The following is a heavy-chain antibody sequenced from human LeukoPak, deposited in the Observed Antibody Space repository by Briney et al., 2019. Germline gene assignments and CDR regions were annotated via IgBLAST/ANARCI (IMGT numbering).Heavy chain of an antibody. CDR1: GGSISSSSYS. Sequence: SETLSLTCTVPGGSISSSSYSWGWIRQPPGKGLEWIGSISYSGSTYYNPSLKSRVTISVDTSKNQFSLKLSSVTAADTAVYYCARHGIAVARTRFDYWGQGTLVTVSS. D-gene: IGHD6-19*01. CDR2: ISYSGST. CDR3: ARHGIAVARTRFDY. J-gene: IGHJ4*02. V-gene: IGHV4-39*01.